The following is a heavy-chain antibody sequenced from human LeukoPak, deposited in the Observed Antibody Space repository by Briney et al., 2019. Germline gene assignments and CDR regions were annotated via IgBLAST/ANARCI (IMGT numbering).Heavy chain of an antibody. J-gene: IGHJ4*02. CDR1: GFTVSGNY. V-gene: IGHV3-53*01. CDR3: ARRAGGYSHPYDY. Sequence: GALRLSCAVSGFTVSGNYMSWVRQAPGKGLEWVSLIYSGGTTYYADSVKGRFTISRDNSKNTLYLQMNSLRAENTAVYYCARRAGGYSHPYDYWGQGILVTVSS. D-gene: IGHD4-23*01. CDR2: IYSGGTT.